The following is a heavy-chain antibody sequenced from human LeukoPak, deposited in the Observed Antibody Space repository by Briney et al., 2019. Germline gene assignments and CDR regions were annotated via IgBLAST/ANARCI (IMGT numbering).Heavy chain of an antibody. V-gene: IGHV3-30*04. D-gene: IGHD5-12*01. CDR2: ISYDGSNK. CDR1: GFTFSSYA. J-gene: IGHJ4*02. Sequence: PGGSLRLSCAASGFTFSSYAMHWVRQAPGKGLEWVAVISYDGSNKYYADPVKGRFTISRDNSKNTLYLQMNSLRAEDTAVYYCARDGVATRGSGLDYWGQGTLVTVSS. CDR3: ARDGVATRGSGLDY.